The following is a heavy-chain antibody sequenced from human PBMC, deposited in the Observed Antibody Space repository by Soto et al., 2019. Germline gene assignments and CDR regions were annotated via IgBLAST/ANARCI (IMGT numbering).Heavy chain of an antibody. V-gene: IGHV1-46*01. CDR3: ARGTRSSGWYLADYYYYGMDV. CDR2: INPSGGST. CDR1: GYTFTSYY. Sequence: ASVKVSCKASGYTFTSYYMHWVRQAPGQGLEWMGIINPSGGSTSYAQKFQGRVTMTRDTSTSTVYMELSSLRSEDTAVYYCARGTRSSGWYLADYYYYGMDVWGQGTTVTVS. J-gene: IGHJ6*02. D-gene: IGHD6-19*01.